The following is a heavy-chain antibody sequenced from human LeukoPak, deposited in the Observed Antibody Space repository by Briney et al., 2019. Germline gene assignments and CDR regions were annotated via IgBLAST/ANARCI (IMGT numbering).Heavy chain of an antibody. CDR1: GYTFTSYD. D-gene: IGHD2-2*02. CDR2: MNPNSGNT. J-gene: IGHJ5*02. Sequence: GASVKVSCKASGYTFTSYDINWVRQATGQGLEWMGWMNPNSGNTGYAQKFQGRVTITRNTSISTAYMELSSLRSEDTAVYYCTRRGYCSSTSCYTEGFDPWGQGTLVTVSS. CDR3: TRRGYCSSTSCYTEGFDP. V-gene: IGHV1-8*03.